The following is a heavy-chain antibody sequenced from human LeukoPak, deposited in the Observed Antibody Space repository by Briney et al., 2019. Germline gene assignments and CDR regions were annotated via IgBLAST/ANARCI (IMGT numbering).Heavy chain of an antibody. CDR3: AKDPPFSFGNPGAFDI. CDR2: ISGGGGST. D-gene: IGHD3-10*01. V-gene: IGHV3-23*01. Sequence: GGSLRLSCAASGFTFSSYAMSWVRQAPGKGLEWVSAISGGGGSTYYADSVKGRFTISRDNSKNTLYLQMNSLRAEDTAVYCCAKDPPFSFGNPGAFDIWGQGTMVTVSS. CDR1: GFTFSSYA. J-gene: IGHJ3*02.